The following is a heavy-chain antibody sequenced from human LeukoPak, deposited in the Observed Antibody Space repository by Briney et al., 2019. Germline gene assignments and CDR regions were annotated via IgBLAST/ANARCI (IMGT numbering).Heavy chain of an antibody. D-gene: IGHD4-17*01. CDR3: AKEYGADY. V-gene: IGHV3-23*01. CDR1: GFTFSSFA. Sequence: GGSLRLSCAASGFTFSSFAMSWVRQAPGKGLEWVSAISGGGTTRYYADSVKGRFTISRDNSKNTLYLEMNSLRAEDTAVYYCAKEYGADYWGQGTLVTVSS. J-gene: IGHJ4*02. CDR2: ISGGGTTR.